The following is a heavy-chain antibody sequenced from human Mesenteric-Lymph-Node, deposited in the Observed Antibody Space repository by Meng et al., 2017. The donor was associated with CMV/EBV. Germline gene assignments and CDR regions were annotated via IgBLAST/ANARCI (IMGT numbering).Heavy chain of an antibody. CDR3: TRVRGSYYFDS. Sequence: GESLKISCTASGFTFGDYAMSWVRQAPGKGLEWVGFIRRKDYGGTTDYAASVKSRFTISRDDSKSIAYLQMNSLKTEDTAVYYCTRVRGSYYFDSWGQGTLVTVSS. CDR2: IRRKDYGGTT. D-gene: IGHD1-26*01. CDR1: GFTFGDYA. J-gene: IGHJ4*02. V-gene: IGHV3-49*04.